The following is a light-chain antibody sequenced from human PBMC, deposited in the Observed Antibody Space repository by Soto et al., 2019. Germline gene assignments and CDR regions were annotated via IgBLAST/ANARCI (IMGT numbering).Light chain of an antibody. J-gene: IGLJ2*01. CDR1: GSDVGGYNY. Sequence: QSALTQPASVSGSPGQSITIPCTGTGSDVGGYNYVSWYQRHPGKAPKLMIYEVSNRPSGVSNRFSGAKSGNTASLTISGLQAEDEADYYCTSYTSSSTVVFGGGTKLTVL. CDR3: TSYTSSSTVV. V-gene: IGLV2-14*01. CDR2: EVS.